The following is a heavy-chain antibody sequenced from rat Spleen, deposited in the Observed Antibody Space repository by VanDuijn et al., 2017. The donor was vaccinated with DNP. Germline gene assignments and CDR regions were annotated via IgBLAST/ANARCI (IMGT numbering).Heavy chain of an antibody. CDR2: IGSPAYAP. CDR3: VRWNSGHFDY. J-gene: IGHJ2*01. D-gene: IGHD4-3*01. V-gene: IGHV5-22*01. Sequence: EVQLVESGGGLVQPGRSLKLSCAASEFTFSAYSMAWVRQAPAKGLEWVAYIGSPAYAPYYADSVKGRFTISRDNAKSTLHLQMNSLRSEDMATYYCVRWNSGHFDYWGQGVMVTVSS. CDR1: EFTFSAYS.